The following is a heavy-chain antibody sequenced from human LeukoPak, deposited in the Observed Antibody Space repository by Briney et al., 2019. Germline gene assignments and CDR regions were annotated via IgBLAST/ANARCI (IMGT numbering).Heavy chain of an antibody. CDR1: GFTFSIYA. D-gene: IGHD3-10*01. V-gene: IGHV3-23*01. CDR2: ISDSRGDT. CDR3: AKDRNSFGSGGSDY. Sequence: GGSLRLSCAASGFTFSIYAMSWVRQAPGKGLEWVSSISDSRGDTNYAASVKGRFTISRDNYKNTLYLQINSLRADDTAVYYCAKDRNSFGSGGSDYWGQGTLVTVSS. J-gene: IGHJ4*02.